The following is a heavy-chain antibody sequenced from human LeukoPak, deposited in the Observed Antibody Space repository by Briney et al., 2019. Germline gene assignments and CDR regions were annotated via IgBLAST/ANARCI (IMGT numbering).Heavy chain of an antibody. CDR2: IYYSGST. CDR1: GGSISSYY. Sequence: PSETLSLTCTVSGGSISSYYWSWIRQPPGKGLEWIGYIYYSGSTNYNPSLKSRVTTSVDTSKNQFSLKLSSVTAADTAVYYCARDTYYYDSSGYYYDYYYYGMDVWGQGTTVTVSS. V-gene: IGHV4-59*01. D-gene: IGHD3-22*01. CDR3: ARDTYYYDSSGYYYDYYYYGMDV. J-gene: IGHJ6*02.